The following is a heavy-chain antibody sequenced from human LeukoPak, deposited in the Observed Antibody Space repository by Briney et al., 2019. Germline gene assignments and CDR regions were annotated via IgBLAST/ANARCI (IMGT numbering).Heavy chain of an antibody. CDR1: GGSFSGYY. CDR2: IYYSGST. J-gene: IGHJ5*02. CDR3: ARGGYYDSSGYYPNWFDP. V-gene: IGHV4-59*01. D-gene: IGHD3-22*01. Sequence: SETLSLTCAVYGGSFSGYYWSWIRQPPGKGLEWIGYIYYSGSTNYNPSLKSRVTISVDTSKNQFSLKLSSVTAADTAVYYCARGGYYDSSGYYPNWFDPWGQGTLVTVSS.